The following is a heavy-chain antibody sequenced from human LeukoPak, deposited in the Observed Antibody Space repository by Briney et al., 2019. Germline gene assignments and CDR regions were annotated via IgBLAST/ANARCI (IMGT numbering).Heavy chain of an antibody. CDR1: GGSIISSDYH. Sequence: SETLSLTCTVSGGSIISSDYHWGWVRQPPGKGLEWIGTISYSGNTDYNPSLRSRVTISVDTSNNQFSLRLGSVTAADAAVYHCARHCCSGPAKRVFDIWGQGTMVTVSS. CDR3: ARHCCSGPAKRVFDI. CDR2: ISYSGNT. D-gene: IGHD2-15*01. J-gene: IGHJ3*02. V-gene: IGHV4-39*01.